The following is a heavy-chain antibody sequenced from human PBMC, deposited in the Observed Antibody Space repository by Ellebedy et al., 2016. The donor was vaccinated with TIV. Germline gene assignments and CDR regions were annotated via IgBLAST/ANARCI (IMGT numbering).Heavy chain of an antibody. V-gene: IGHV1-18*01. D-gene: IGHD2-2*01. CDR3: SVVPCDIEIDY. CDR2: ISVYNGNT. CDR1: ASYI. J-gene: IGHJ4*02. Sequence: ASVKVSCXASASYILSWLRQAPGQGLEWMGWISVYNGNTNFAEKFRGRVTMTTDTSTNTAYMELRSLTSDDTAVYYCSVVPCDIEIDYWGQGTLVTVSS.